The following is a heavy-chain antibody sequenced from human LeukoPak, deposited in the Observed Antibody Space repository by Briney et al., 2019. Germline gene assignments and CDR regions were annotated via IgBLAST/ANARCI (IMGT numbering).Heavy chain of an antibody. CDR1: GFTFSSYG. CDR3: ARVGYCSTTSCYWRAFDY. J-gene: IGHJ4*02. Sequence: GGSLRLSCAASGFTFSSYGMHWVRQAPGKGLEWVANINQDGSEQYYVDSVKGRFTISRDNTKNSLYLQMNSLRAEDTAVYYRARVGYCSTTSCYWRAFDYWGQGTLVTASS. D-gene: IGHD2-2*01. V-gene: IGHV3-7*01. CDR2: INQDGSEQ.